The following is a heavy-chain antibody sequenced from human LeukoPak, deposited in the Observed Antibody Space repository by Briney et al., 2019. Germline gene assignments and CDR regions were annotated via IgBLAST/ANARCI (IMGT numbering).Heavy chain of an antibody. J-gene: IGHJ5*02. V-gene: IGHV3-21*01. D-gene: IGHD1-14*01. CDR3: ARSRRNSPRRFDP. Sequence: PGGSLRLSCAASGFTFSSYSMNWVRQAPGKGLEWVSSISGSSSYIYYADSVKGRFTISRDNAKNSLYLQMNSLRAEDTAVYYCARSRRNSPRRFDPWGQGTLVTVSS. CDR1: GFTFSSYS. CDR2: ISGSSSYI.